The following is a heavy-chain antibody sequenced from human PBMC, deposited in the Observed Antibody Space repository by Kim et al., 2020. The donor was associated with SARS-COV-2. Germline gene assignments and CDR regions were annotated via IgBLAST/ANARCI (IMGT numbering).Heavy chain of an antibody. V-gene: IGHV3-53*01. J-gene: IGHJ6*02. CDR3: AKDNLVRSSGFGMDV. Sequence: ADSVKGRFTISRDNSKNTLFLQMNSLRAEDTAVYYCAKDNLVRSSGFGMDVWGQGTTVTVS. D-gene: IGHD3-22*01.